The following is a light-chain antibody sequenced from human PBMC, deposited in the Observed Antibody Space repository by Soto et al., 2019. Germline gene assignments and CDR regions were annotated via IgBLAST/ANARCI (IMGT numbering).Light chain of an antibody. CDR1: QSLSSRN. CDR2: GAS. V-gene: IGKV3-20*01. Sequence: EIVMTQSPAALSVSPGERATLSCRASQSLSSRNLAWYQQKPGQAPRLLTYGASSRATGIPDRFSGSGSGTDFTLTISRLEPEDFAVYYCQQYGSSGITFGQGTRLEIK. CDR3: QQYGSSGIT. J-gene: IGKJ5*01.